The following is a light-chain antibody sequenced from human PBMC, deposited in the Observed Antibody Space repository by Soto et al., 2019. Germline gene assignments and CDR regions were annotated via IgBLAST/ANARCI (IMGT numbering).Light chain of an antibody. J-gene: IGKJ5*01. CDR2: GAS. CDR3: QQTYTTPEIT. Sequence: DIQMTQSPSSVSASVGDRVTMTFRASQSISSYLNWYQQKPGKAPNLLMYGASYLKSGVPTRFSGSGSGTDFTLTISSLQPEDFAIYYCQQTYTTPEITFGQGTRLEI. CDR1: QSISSY. V-gene: IGKV1-39*01.